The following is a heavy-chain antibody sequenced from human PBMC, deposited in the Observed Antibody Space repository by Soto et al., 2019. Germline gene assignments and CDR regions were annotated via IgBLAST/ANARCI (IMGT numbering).Heavy chain of an antibody. CDR2: VDPTESYT. J-gene: IGHJ4*02. V-gene: IGHV5-10-1*01. Sequence: GECLKISSNPYGYSFTNYCITRVLQMPGKGLVLMGTVDPTESYTNHRPCFQGHVTSSGDKSISTAYLEWTSLKASDTAMYFCARLQRPAVNSASIGYPGFWGQGTMVTDS. CDR3: ARLQRPAVNSASIGYPGF. D-gene: IGHD3-22*01. CDR1: GYSFTNYC.